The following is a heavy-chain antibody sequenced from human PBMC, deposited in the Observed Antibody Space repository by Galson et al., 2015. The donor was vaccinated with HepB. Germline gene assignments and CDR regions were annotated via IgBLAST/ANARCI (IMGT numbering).Heavy chain of an antibody. CDR2: ITTSAGST. V-gene: IGHV3-23*01. D-gene: IGHD3-9*01. CDR1: EFTFSTYA. Sequence: SLRLSCAASEFTFSTYAMSWVRQAPGKGLEWVSLITTSAGSTYYSDSVKGRFTISRDNSKNTLYLQMNSLRAEDTAVYYCAKDGRAYFGVLTGAWVPSHFDYWGQGTLVTVSS. J-gene: IGHJ4*02. CDR3: AKDGRAYFGVLTGAWVPSHFDY.